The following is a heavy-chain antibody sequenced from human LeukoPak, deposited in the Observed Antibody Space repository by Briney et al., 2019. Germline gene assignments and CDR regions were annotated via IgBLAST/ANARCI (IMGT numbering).Heavy chain of an antibody. CDR2: INQGGSAK. V-gene: IGHV3-7*01. CDR1: GFTFSGHW. J-gene: IGHJ4*02. CDR3: TRDRSRAEDD. Sequence: GGSLRLSCAASGFTFSGHWMSWVRQTPGKGLEWVANINQGGSAKYYVDSVKGRFTISRDNANNLLYLQMNSLRGEDTAVYYCTRDRSRAEDDWGQGTLVTVSS. D-gene: IGHD1-14*01.